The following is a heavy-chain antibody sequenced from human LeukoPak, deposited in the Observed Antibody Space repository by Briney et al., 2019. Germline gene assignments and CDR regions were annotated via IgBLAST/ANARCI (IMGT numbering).Heavy chain of an antibody. D-gene: IGHD3-9*01. CDR2: IIPIFGTA. J-gene: IGHJ4*02. V-gene: IGHV1-69*06. CDR3: ARAISPYYDILTGYYPPRSFDY. CDR1: GGTFSSYA. Sequence: ASVKVSCKASGGTFSSYAISWVRQAPGQGLEWMGGIIPIFGTANYAQKFQGRVTITADKSTSTAYMELSSLRSEDTAVYYCARAISPYYDILTGYYPPRSFDYWGQGTLVTVSS.